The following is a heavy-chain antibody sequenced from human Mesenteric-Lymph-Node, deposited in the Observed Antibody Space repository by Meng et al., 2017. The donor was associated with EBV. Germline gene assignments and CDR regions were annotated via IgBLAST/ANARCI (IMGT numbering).Heavy chain of an antibody. CDR1: GGSFVGYY. CDR3: ARAGSVGWSELDY. Sequence: QEQLPQWGVGLLKPSATLSLTSAGYGGSFVGYYWSWIRQPPGKGLEWIGEISHSGRTNYNPSLKSRVSLSVDTSKNQFSLKLSSVTAADTAVYYCARAGSVGWSELDYWGQGTLVTVSS. V-gene: IGHV4-34*01. J-gene: IGHJ4*02. D-gene: IGHD6-19*01. CDR2: ISHSGRT.